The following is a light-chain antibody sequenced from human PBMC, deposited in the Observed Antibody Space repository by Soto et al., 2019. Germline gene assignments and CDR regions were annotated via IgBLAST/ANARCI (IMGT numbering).Light chain of an antibody. J-gene: IGKJ5*01. CDR3: QQRNVWPPIT. CDR1: QGIGNY. Sequence: DIQMTQSPSSLSASVGDRVTITCRASQGIGNYLAWFQQKPGKAPKSLIYAASSLQSGVPSKFSGSRSGTEFTLTINNLEPEDFAVYYCQQRNVWPPITFGQGTRLEIK. V-gene: IGKV1-16*02. CDR2: AAS.